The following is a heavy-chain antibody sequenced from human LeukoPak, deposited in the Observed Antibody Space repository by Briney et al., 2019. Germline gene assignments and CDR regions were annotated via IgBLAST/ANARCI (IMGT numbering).Heavy chain of an antibody. Sequence: GGSLRLSCAASGFTFSNAWMSWVRQAPGKGLEWVGRIKSKTHGGTTDYAAPVKGRFTISRDDSKNTLYLQMNSLKTEDTAVYYCTTESDSSWYHFYWGQGTLVTVSS. CDR3: TTESDSSWYHFY. CDR2: IKSKTHGGTT. V-gene: IGHV3-15*01. D-gene: IGHD6-13*01. J-gene: IGHJ4*02. CDR1: GFTFSNAW.